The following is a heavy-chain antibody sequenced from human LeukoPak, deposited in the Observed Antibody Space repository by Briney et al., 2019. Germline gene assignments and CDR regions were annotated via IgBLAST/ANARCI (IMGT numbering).Heavy chain of an antibody. D-gene: IGHD6-13*01. CDR2: ISYDGSNK. CDR1: GFTFSSYA. Sequence: GRSLRLSCAASGFTFSSYAMHWVRQAPGKGLEWVAVISYDGSNKYYADSVKGRFTISRDNSKNTLYLQMNSLRAVDTAVYYCARVRTPTGIAAAGYFDYWGQGTLVTVSS. V-gene: IGHV3-30-3*01. CDR3: ARVRTPTGIAAAGYFDY. J-gene: IGHJ4*02.